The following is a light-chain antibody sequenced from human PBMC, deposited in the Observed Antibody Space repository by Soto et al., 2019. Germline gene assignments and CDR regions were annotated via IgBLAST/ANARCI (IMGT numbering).Light chain of an antibody. V-gene: IGKV1-8*01. Sequence: AIRMTQSPSSLSASTGDRVTITCRASQNISSYLAWYQQKPGKAPKVLIYAASTLQSGVPSRLSGGGSGTNFTLTINCLQSEDFATYYCQHYYSYPLTFGGGTKVDIK. CDR3: QHYYSYPLT. J-gene: IGKJ4*01. CDR1: QNISSY. CDR2: AAS.